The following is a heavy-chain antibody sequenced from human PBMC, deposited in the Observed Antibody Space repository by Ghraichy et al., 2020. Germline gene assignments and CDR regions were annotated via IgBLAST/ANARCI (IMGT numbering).Heavy chain of an antibody. J-gene: IGHJ6*02. CDR1: GGSISSYY. CDR3: ARQMPEYGMDV. V-gene: IGHV4-59*01. Sequence: SCTVSGGSISSYYWSWIRQPPGKGLEWIGYIYYSGSTNYNPSLKSRVTISVDTSKNQFSLKLSSVTAADTAVYYCARQMPEYGMDVWGQGTTVTVSS. D-gene: IGHD2-2*01. CDR2: IYYSGST.